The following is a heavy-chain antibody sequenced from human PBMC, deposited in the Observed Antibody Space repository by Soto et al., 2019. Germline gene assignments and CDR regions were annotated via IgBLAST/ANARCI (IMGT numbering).Heavy chain of an antibody. V-gene: IGHV1-69*13. CDR1: GGTFSSYA. CDR3: ARGMTTVTAKPYYYYYGMDV. D-gene: IGHD4-4*01. Sequence: ASVKVSCKASGGTFSSYAISWVRQAPGQGLEWMGGIIPIFGTANYAQKFQGRVTITADESTSTAYMELSSLRSEDTAVYYCARGMTTVTAKPYYYYYGMDVWGQGTTVTVSS. CDR2: IIPIFGTA. J-gene: IGHJ6*02.